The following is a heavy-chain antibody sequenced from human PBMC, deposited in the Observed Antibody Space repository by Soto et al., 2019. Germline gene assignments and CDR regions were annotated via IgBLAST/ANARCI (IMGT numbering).Heavy chain of an antibody. CDR3: ARHEWELPIDY. J-gene: IGHJ4*02. D-gene: IGHD1-26*01. CDR2: INLYSGDT. CDR1: GGTFSSYT. V-gene: IGHV1-18*01. Sequence: GASVKVSCKASGGTFSSYTISWVRQAPGQGLEWMEWINLYSGDTNYAQKLQGRVTMTTDTSTSTAYMELRSLRSDDTAVYYCARHEWELPIDYWGQGTLVTVSS.